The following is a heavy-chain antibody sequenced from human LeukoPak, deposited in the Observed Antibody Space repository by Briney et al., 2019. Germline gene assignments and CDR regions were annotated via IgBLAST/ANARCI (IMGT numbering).Heavy chain of an antibody. CDR3: AKDRVGAMLYFDD. CDR2: IYSGGST. V-gene: IGHV3-53*01. Sequence: PGGSLRLSCVASGFTVSSNYMSWVRQAPGKGLEWVSVIYSGGSTYYADSVKGRFTITRDNSENTLYLQLNSLRAEDTAIYYCAKDRVGAMLYFDDWGQGTLVTVSS. J-gene: IGHJ4*02. CDR1: GFTVSSNY. D-gene: IGHD1-26*01.